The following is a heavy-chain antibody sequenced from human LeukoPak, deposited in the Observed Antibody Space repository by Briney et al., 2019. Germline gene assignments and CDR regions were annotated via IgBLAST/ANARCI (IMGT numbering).Heavy chain of an antibody. CDR3: ARDVIFCSGGSCYSGLWDY. CDR1: GFTFSSYS. Sequence: GGSLRLSCAASGFTFSSYSMNWVRQAPGKGLEWVSSISSSSSYIYYADSVKGRFTISRDNAKNSLYLQMNSLRAEDTAVYYCARDVIFCSGGSCYSGLWDYWGQGTLVTVSS. D-gene: IGHD2-15*01. V-gene: IGHV3-21*01. CDR2: ISSSSSYI. J-gene: IGHJ4*02.